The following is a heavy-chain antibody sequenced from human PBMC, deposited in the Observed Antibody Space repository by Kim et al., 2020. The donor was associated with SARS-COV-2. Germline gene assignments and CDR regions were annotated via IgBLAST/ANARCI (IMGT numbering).Heavy chain of an antibody. Sequence: SETLSLTCAVYGGSFSGYYWSWIRRPPGKGLEWIGEINHSGSTNYNPSLQSRVTISVDTSKNQFSLKLSSVTAAATAVYYCAGGLKQWRVPPFYYGMDV. V-gene: IGHV4-34*01. J-gene: IGHJ6*01. CDR3: AGGLKQWRVPPFYYGMDV. D-gene: IGHD6-19*01. CDR2: INHSGST. CDR1: GGSFSGYY.